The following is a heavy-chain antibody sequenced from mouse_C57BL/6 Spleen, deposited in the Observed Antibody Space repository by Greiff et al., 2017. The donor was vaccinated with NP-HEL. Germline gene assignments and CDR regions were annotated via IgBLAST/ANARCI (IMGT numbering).Heavy chain of an antibody. CDR2: IYPGDGDT. J-gene: IGHJ2*01. V-gene: IGHV1-80*01. Sequence: QVQLQQSGAELVKPGASVKISCKASGYAFSSYWMNWVKQRPGKGLEWIGQIYPGDGDTNYNGKFKGKATLTADKSSSTAYMQLSSLTSEDSAVYFCARWGYGSNSFFDYWGQGTTLTVSS. D-gene: IGHD1-1*01. CDR3: ARWGYGSNSFFDY. CDR1: GYAFSSYW.